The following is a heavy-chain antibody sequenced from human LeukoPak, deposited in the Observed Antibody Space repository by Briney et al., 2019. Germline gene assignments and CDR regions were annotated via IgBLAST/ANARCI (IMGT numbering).Heavy chain of an antibody. Sequence: PGGSLRLSCAASGFTFSDYYMSWIRQAPGKGLEWVSYISSSGSTIYYADSVKGRFTISRDNAKNSLYLQMNSLRAEDTAVYYCATSPLQLWSNFDYWGQGTLVTVSS. CDR2: ISSSGSTI. CDR1: GFTFSDYY. D-gene: IGHD5-18*01. CDR3: ATSPLQLWSNFDY. V-gene: IGHV3-11*01. J-gene: IGHJ4*02.